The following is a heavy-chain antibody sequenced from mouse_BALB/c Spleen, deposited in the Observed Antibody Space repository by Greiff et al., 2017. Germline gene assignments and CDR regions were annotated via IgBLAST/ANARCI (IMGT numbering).Heavy chain of an antibody. J-gene: IGHJ4*01. D-gene: IGHD1-1*01. Sequence: VQLQQSGAELVRPGTSVKVSCKASGYAFTNYLIEWVKQRPGQGLEWIGVINPGSGGTNYNEKFKGKATLTADKSSSTAYMQLSSLTSDDSAVYFCARYDYGSSPFDYWGQGTSVTVSS. CDR2: INPGSGGT. V-gene: IGHV1-54*01. CDR3: ARYDYGSSPFDY. CDR1: GYAFTNYL.